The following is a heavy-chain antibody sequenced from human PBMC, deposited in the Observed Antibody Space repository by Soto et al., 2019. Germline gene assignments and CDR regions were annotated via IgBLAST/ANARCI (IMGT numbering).Heavy chain of an antibody. D-gene: IGHD5-12*01. CDR2: IVPLVGTP. CDR3: ASERVAEMATGGYFDN. Sequence: VHLVQSGAEVKKPGSSVKVSCKTSGGTFSDLAFSWVRQAPRQGLEWVGGIVPLVGTPDYAQKFQGRVTITADESSSTVYMELRSLRSEDTAVYYCASERVAEMATGGYFDNWGQGSLVTVSS. CDR1: GGTFSDLA. V-gene: IGHV1-69*01. J-gene: IGHJ4*02.